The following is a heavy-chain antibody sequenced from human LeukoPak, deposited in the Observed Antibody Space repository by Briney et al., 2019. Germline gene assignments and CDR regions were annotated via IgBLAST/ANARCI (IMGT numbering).Heavy chain of an antibody. D-gene: IGHD6-19*01. J-gene: IGHJ4*02. Sequence: KVSCKASGGTFSSYAISWVRQAPGQGLEWMGRIISIFGTANYAQKFQGSVTITTDESTNTAYMELSSLRSEDTAVYYCARGNWDSSGWYYDYWGQGTLVTVSS. CDR1: GGTFSSYA. CDR3: ARGNWDSSGWYYDY. CDR2: IISIFGTA. V-gene: IGHV1-69*05.